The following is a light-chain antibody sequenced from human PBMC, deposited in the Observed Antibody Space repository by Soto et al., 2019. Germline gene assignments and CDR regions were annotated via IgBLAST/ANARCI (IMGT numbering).Light chain of an antibody. CDR1: NIGSKS. Sequence: SYELTQPPSVSVAPGKTARITCGGNNIGSKSVHWYQQKPGQAPVLVIYYDSDRPSGIPERFSGSNSGSTATLTISRVEAGDEADYYCQVWDSSSDHSYVFGTGTKVTVL. J-gene: IGLJ1*01. CDR2: YDS. V-gene: IGLV3-21*04. CDR3: QVWDSSSDHSYV.